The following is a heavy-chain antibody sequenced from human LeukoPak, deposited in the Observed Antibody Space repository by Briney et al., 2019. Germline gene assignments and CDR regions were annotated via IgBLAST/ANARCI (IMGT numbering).Heavy chain of an antibody. CDR3: ARGLRRQQLGYYYYYMDV. D-gene: IGHD6-13*01. Sequence: AETLSLTCTVSGGSISTYYWSWIRQPPGKGLEWIGYIYYSGITSYNPSLKSRVTISVDTSKNQFSLKLSSVTAADTAVYYCARGLRRQQLGYYYYYMDVWGKGTTVTVSS. V-gene: IGHV4-59*01. CDR2: IYYSGIT. J-gene: IGHJ6*03. CDR1: GGSISTYY.